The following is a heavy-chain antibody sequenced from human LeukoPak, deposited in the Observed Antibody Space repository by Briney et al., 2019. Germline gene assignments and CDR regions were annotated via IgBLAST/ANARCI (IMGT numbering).Heavy chain of an antibody. V-gene: IGHV1-69*06. Sequence: SVKVSCKASGGTFSSYAIRWVRQAPGQGLEWMGGIIPIFGTANYAQKFQGRVTITADKSTSTAYMELSSLRSEDTAVYYCAKTNYDFWSGYMYYFDYWGQGTLVTVSS. CDR1: GGTFSSYA. J-gene: IGHJ4*02. CDR2: IIPIFGTA. D-gene: IGHD3-3*01. CDR3: AKTNYDFWSGYMYYFDY.